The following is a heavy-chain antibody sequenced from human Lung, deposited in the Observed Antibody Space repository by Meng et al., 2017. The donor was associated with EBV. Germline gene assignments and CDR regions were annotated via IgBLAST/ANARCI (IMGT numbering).Heavy chain of an antibody. CDR1: GGSISSGVQY. CDR3: ARGLWYYDRGGYFDN. Sequence: LHEPGQGLVKPSQTLSLTCTVSGGSISSGVQYWSWIRQHPEKGLEWIGYIYYSGSTYYKPSLKSRLTISVDTSKNQLSLRLSSVTAADTAVYYCARGLWYYDRGGYFDNWGRGTLVTVSS. CDR2: IYYSGST. V-gene: IGHV4-31*03. D-gene: IGHD3-22*01. J-gene: IGHJ4*02.